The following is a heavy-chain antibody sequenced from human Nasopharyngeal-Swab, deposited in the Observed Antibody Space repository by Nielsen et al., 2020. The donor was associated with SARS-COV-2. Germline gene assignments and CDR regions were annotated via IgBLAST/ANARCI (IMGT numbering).Heavy chain of an antibody. D-gene: IGHD5-18*01. CDR2: IIPIFGTA. CDR1: GGTFSSYA. J-gene: IGHJ3*02. CDR3: ARGGYSYGYSQWNDAFDI. V-gene: IGHV1-69*13. Sequence: SVKVSCKASGGTFSSYAISWVRQAPGQGLEWVGGIIPIFGTANYAQKFQGRVTITADESTSTAYMELSSLRSEDTAVYYCARGGYSYGYSQWNDAFDIWGQGTMVTVSS.